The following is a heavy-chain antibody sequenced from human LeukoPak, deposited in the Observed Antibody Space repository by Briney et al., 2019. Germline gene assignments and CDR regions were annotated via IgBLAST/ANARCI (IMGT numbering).Heavy chain of an antibody. V-gene: IGHV4-39*01. CDR1: GVSISSTSYC. CDR3: AQSLGASTWFGNWFDP. CDR2: IYYSGRT. D-gene: IGHD3-10*01. Sequence: PSETLSLTCTVSGVSISSTSYCWGWIRQPPGKGLEWIGSIYYSGRTYYNPSLKSRLTISVDTPKNQFSLKLSSVTAADTAVYYCAQSLGASTWFGNWFDPWGQGTLVTVFS. J-gene: IGHJ5*02.